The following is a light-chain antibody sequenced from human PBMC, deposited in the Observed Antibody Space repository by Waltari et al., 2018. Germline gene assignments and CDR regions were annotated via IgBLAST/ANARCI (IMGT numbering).Light chain of an antibody. CDR2: EAN. J-gene: IGLJ3*02. Sequence: SFELTQPPSLSVSPGQTAIFTCSGDNLGDKYPSWYQQRPGQSPVLVIYEANKRPSGIPERFSGSNSGNTATLTITGTQTTDEADYYCQAWDSSTLWVFGGGTKLTVL. CDR3: QAWDSSTLWV. V-gene: IGLV3-1*01. CDR1: NLGDKY.